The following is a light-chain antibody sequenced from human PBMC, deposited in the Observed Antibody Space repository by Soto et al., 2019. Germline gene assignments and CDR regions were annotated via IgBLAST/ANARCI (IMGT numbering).Light chain of an antibody. Sequence: QAVVTQSPSASASLGASVKLTCTLSSGHSSYAIAWHQQQPEKGPRYLMRVNSDGSHSKGDGIPDRFSGSSSGAERYLTISSLQSEDESDYYCQTWDTGIRVFGGGTKLTVL. V-gene: IGLV4-69*01. CDR1: SGHSSYA. CDR3: QTWDTGIRV. CDR2: VNSDGSH. J-gene: IGLJ3*02.